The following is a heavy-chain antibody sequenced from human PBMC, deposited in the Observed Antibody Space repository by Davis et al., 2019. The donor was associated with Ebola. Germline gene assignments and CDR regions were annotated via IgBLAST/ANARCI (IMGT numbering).Heavy chain of an antibody. CDR1: GYSFTGFY. V-gene: IGHV1-18*04. D-gene: IGHD1-26*01. Sequence: AASVKVSCKTSGYSFTGFYIHWVRRAPGQGLEWMGWISASNGNTNYAQKVQGRVTMTTDTSTGTAYMELRSLRSDDTAVYFCARTSIVGTTTTASDIWGQGTKVTVSS. CDR2: ISASNGNT. CDR3: ARTSIVGTTTTASDI. J-gene: IGHJ3*02.